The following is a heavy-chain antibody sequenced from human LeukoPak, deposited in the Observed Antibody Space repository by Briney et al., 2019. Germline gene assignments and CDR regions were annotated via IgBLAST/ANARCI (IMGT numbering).Heavy chain of an antibody. CDR1: GFTFSSYA. CDR2: IWYDGSNK. V-gene: IGHV3-33*08. CDR3: ARERGRGSYVWYFDL. J-gene: IGHJ2*01. D-gene: IGHD1-26*01. Sequence: GGSLRLSCAASGFTFSSYAMHWVRQAPGKGLEWVAVIWYDGSNKYYADSVKGRFTISRDNSKNTLYLQMNSLRAEDTAVYYCARERGRGSYVWYFDLWGRGTLVTVSS.